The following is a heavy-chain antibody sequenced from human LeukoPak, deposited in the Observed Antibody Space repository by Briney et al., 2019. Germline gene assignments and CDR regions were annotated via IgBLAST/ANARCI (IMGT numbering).Heavy chain of an antibody. CDR2: ITTISHYI. Sequence: AGGSLRLSCAASGFTLSDYHMNWVRQAPGKGLEWLSSITTISHYIYYAGAVRGRFTISRDNAKNSLYLQMNSLRGEDTAVYYCARSGGPGTYHQLRYNWFDPWGQGTLVTVSS. D-gene: IGHD3-10*01. CDR1: GFTLSDYH. V-gene: IGHV3-21*01. CDR3: ARSGGPGTYHQLRYNWFDP. J-gene: IGHJ5*02.